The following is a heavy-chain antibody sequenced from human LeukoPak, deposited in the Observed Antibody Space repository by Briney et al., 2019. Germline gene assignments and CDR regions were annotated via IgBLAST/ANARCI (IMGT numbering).Heavy chain of an antibody. CDR2: FDPEHGET. CDR1: GNTLTELS. V-gene: IGHV1-24*01. D-gene: IGHD3-10*01. J-gene: IGHJ6*04. Sequence: APVKVSCKVSGNTLTELSMHWVRQVPGKGLEWMGGFDPEHGETIYAQKFQGRVTMTEDTSTDTAYMELSTLKSEDTAVYYCATEADGSLTVWGKGTMVTVSS. CDR3: ATEADGSLTV.